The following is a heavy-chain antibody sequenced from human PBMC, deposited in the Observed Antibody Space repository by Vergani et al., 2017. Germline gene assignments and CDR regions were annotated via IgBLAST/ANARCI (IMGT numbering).Heavy chain of an antibody. Sequence: QVQLQESGPGLVKPSETLSLTCTVSGGSVSSGSYYWSWIRPPAGKGLEWIGYIYYSGSTNYNPSHKSRVTISVDTSKNQFSLKLSSVTAADTAVYYCAREMVGATPDAFDIWGQGTMVTVSS. D-gene: IGHD1-26*01. CDR2: IYYSGST. V-gene: IGHV4-61*10. CDR1: GGSVSSGSYY. CDR3: AREMVGATPDAFDI. J-gene: IGHJ3*02.